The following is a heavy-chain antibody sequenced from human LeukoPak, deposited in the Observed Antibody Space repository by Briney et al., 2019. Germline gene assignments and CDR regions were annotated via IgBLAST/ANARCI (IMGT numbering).Heavy chain of an antibody. CDR2: IHHSGNT. V-gene: IGHV4-38-2*02. D-gene: IGHD3-22*01. CDR3: AGKYYYDSSGYFYVDW. CDR1: GYSINTGYY. Sequence: SETLSLTCTVSGYSINTGYYWGWIRQSPGKGLEWIGSIHHSGNTYYNPSLKSRVTISLDTSKNQFSLNLKSVTAADTAVYYCAGKYYYDSSGYFYVDWWGQGTLVTVSS. J-gene: IGHJ4*02.